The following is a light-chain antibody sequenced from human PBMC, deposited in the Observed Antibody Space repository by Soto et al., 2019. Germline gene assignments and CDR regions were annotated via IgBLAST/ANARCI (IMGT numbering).Light chain of an antibody. J-gene: IGKJ1*01. CDR2: GAS. CDR3: QQYGSSSWT. CDR1: QSVSNK. V-gene: IGKV3-20*01. Sequence: EIVMTQSPATLSVSPGARATLSCRASQSVSNKLAWYQQKPGQAPRLLIYGASGRATGIPDRFSGSGSGTDFTLTSSRLEPEDFAVYYCQQYGSSSWTFGQGTKVDIK.